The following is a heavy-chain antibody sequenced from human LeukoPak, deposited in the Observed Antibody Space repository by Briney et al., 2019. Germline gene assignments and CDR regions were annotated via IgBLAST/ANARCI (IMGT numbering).Heavy chain of an antibody. D-gene: IGHD3-16*02. J-gene: IGHJ4*02. V-gene: IGHV4-59*12. CDR3: ARGPHDYVWGSYRLDY. CDR2: IYYSGST. Sequence: PSETLSLTCTVSGGSISSYYWSWIRQPPGKGLEWIGYIYYSGSTYYNPSLKSRVTISVDTSKNQFSLKLSSVTAADTAVYYCARGPHDYVWGSYRLDYWGQGTLVTVSS. CDR1: GGSISSYY.